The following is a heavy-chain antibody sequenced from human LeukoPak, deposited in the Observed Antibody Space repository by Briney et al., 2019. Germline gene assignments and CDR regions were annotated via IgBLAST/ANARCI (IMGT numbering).Heavy chain of an antibody. CDR2: INPSGSYT. D-gene: IGHD2-15*01. Sequence: ASVKVSCKASGFTFTSYYMHWVRQAPGQGLEWMGIINPSGSYTSYAQKFQGRVTMTGDTSTSTVYMELSSLRSEDTAVYHCARDNSGGSTWWFDPWGQGTLVTVSS. J-gene: IGHJ5*02. CDR1: GFTFTSYY. V-gene: IGHV1-46*01. CDR3: ARDNSGGSTWWFDP.